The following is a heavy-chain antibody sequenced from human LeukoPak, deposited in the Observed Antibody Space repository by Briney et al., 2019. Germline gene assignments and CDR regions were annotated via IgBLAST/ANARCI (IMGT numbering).Heavy chain of an antibody. Sequence: PSETLSLTCTVSGGSISSSNYYWGWIRQPPGKGLEWTGSIHYRGNTYYNPSLKSRVTISVDTSKNQFSLKLSSVTAADTAVYYCARSAPRYCSSTSCYGGLLEFDPWGQGTLVTVSS. CDR3: ARSAPRYCSSTSCYGGLLEFDP. D-gene: IGHD2-2*01. CDR2: IHYRGNT. V-gene: IGHV4-39*01. CDR1: GGSISSSNYY. J-gene: IGHJ5*02.